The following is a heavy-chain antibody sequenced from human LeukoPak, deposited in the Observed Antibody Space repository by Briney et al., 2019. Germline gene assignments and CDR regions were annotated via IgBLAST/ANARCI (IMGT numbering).Heavy chain of an antibody. CDR3: ARSYDFWSGYEKFYFDY. J-gene: IGHJ4*02. D-gene: IGHD3-3*01. Sequence: SETLSLTCTVSGGSISSSGYYWGWIRQPPGKGLEWIGNMYYSGSTYYSPSLKSRVTISVDTSKNQFSLKLSSVTAADTAVYYCARSYDFWSGYEKFYFDYWGQGTLVTVSS. V-gene: IGHV4-39*07. CDR2: MYYSGST. CDR1: GGSISSSGYY.